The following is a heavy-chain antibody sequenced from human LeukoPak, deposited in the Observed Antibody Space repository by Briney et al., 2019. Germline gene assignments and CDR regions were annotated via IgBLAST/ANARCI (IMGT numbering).Heavy chain of an antibody. D-gene: IGHD5-24*01. CDR1: GFTFDDYA. CDR3: ARSLWPEDY. J-gene: IGHJ4*02. V-gene: IGHV3-9*01. Sequence: PGGSLRLSCAASGFTFDDYAMHWVRQAPGKGLEWVSGISWNSGSMGYADSVKGRFTISRDNAKNLLYLQMNSLRVEDTAVYYCARSLWPEDYWGQGTLVTVSS. CDR2: ISWNSGSM.